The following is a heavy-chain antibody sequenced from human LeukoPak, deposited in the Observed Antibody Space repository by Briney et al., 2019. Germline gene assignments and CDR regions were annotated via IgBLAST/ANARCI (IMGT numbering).Heavy chain of an antibody. V-gene: IGHV4-30-4*01. J-gene: IGHJ4*02. CDR2: IYYIGST. D-gene: IGHD3-10*01. CDR1: RGSISSGDYY. Sequence: PSQTLSLTCTVSRGSISSGDYYWSWIRQPPGKGLEWIGYIYYIGSTYYNPSLKSRLTISVDTSKNQFSLKLSSVTAADTAVYYCARGFYHYTSGSSPRGDSFVYWGQGTLVTVSS. CDR3: ARGFYHYTSGSSPRGDSFVY.